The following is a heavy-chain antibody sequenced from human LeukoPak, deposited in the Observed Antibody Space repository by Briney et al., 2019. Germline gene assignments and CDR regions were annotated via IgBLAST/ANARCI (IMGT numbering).Heavy chain of an antibody. CDR3: AKEGKYYYDSSGYITDFDY. Sequence: GGSLRLSCAASGFTFSSYAMSWVRQAPGKGLEWVSAISGSGGSTYYADSVKGRFTISRDNSKNTLYLQMNSLRAEDTAVYYCAKEGKYYYDSSGYITDFDYWSQGTLVTVSS. CDR1: GFTFSSYA. D-gene: IGHD3-22*01. V-gene: IGHV3-23*01. CDR2: ISGSGGST. J-gene: IGHJ4*02.